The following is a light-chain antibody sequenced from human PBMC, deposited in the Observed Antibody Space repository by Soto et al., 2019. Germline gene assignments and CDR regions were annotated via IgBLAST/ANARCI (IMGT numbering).Light chain of an antibody. V-gene: IGKV3-20*01. CDR3: QQYAVWPPQT. CDR2: GAS. Sequence: EIVLTQSPGTLSFSAGQRATLSCRASQSVTTSYLAWYQQKPGQAPRLLIYGASSRAAGIPDRFSGSGSGTDFTLTIRRLEPEDFAVYYCQQYAVWPPQTCGQGNKGDIK. CDR1: QSVTTSY. J-gene: IGKJ1*01.